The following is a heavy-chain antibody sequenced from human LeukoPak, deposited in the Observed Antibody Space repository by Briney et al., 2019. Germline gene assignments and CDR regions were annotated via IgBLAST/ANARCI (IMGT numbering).Heavy chain of an antibody. CDR1: GFTFSSYA. D-gene: IGHD3-9*01. CDR3: AKDGPTYDILTGYYRGWFDP. V-gene: IGHV3-23*01. CDR2: ISGSGGST. J-gene: IGHJ5*02. Sequence: PGGSLRLSCAASGFTFSSYATSWVGQAPGKGLEWVSAISGSGGSTYYADSVKGRFTISRDNSKNTLYLQMNSLRAEDTAVYYCAKDGPTYDILTGYYRGWFDPWGQGTLVAVSS.